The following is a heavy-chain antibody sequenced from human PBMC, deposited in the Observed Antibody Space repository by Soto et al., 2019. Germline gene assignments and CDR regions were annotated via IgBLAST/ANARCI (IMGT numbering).Heavy chain of an antibody. J-gene: IGHJ6*02. CDR1: GFIFDDFG. CDR3: AKDRYGSLEGGMDV. V-gene: IGHV3-9*01. CDR2: VTWNSGNI. Sequence: EVQLVESGGGLVQPGRSLRLSCAASGFIFDDFGMHWVRQAPGKGLEWVSGVTWNSGNIDYADSVKGRFTIPRDNAKNSLYLQMNSLRGEDTALYYCAKDRYGSLEGGMDVWGQGTTVTVSS. D-gene: IGHD1-26*01.